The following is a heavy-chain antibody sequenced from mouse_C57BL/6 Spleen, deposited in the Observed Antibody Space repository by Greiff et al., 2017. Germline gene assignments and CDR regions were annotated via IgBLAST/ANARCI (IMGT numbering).Heavy chain of an antibody. CDR2: IRSKSNNYAT. Sequence: EVQGVESGGGLVQPKGSLKLSCAASGFSFNTYAMNWVRQAPGKGLEWVARIRSKSNNYATYYADSVKDRFTISRDDSESMLYLQMNNLKTEDTAMYYCVRRGDGYYDAMDYWGQGTSVTVSS. V-gene: IGHV10-1*01. CDR1: GFSFNTYA. J-gene: IGHJ4*01. CDR3: VRRGDGYYDAMDY. D-gene: IGHD2-3*01.